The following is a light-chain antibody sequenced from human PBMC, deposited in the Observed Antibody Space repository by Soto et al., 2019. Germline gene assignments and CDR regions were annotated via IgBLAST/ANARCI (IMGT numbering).Light chain of an antibody. CDR2: EGI. Sequence: QSALTQPASVSGSPGQSITISCTGTSDDVGTYNLVSWYQQHPGKAPKLIIYEGIKRPSGVSNRFSGSKSGNTASLTISGLQAEDEADYHCCSYASSNTRVFGGGTKVTVL. V-gene: IGLV2-23*01. CDR3: CSYASSNTRV. J-gene: IGLJ3*02. CDR1: SDDVGTYNL.